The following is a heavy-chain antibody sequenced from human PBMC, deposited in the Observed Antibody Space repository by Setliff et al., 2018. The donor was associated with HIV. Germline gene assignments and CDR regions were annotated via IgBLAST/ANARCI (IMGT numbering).Heavy chain of an antibody. CDR2: IIPAFGTA. D-gene: IGHD4-4*01. CDR3: AREGLLVTTVGGAHWYHGMDV. J-gene: IGHJ6*02. V-gene: IGHV1-69*05. CDR1: GDRLSIRP. Sequence: SVKVSCKASGDRLSIRPISWVRQAPGRGLDWMGGIIPAFGTANYAQKFQGRVTITTDESTTTVFMELTGLRSEDTAVYYCAREGLLVTTVGGAHWYHGMDVWGQGTTVTVSS.